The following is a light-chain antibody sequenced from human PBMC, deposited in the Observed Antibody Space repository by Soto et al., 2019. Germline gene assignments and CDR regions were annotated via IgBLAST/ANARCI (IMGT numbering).Light chain of an antibody. J-gene: IGLJ2*01. CDR1: SSNIGAGYD. V-gene: IGLV1-40*01. CDR2: GNN. Sequence: QSVLTQPPSVSGAPGQRVTISCTGSSSNIGAGYDVHWYQQLPGTAPKLLIYGNNNRPSGVPDRFSGSKSGTSASLAITGLQAEDEADYYCQSYDSSPSGWGVFGGGTQLTVL. CDR3: QSYDSSPSGWGV.